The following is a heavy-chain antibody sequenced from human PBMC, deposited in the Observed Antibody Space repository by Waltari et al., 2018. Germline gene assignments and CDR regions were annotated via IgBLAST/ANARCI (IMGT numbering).Heavy chain of an antibody. CDR1: GFNFDDYA. D-gene: IGHD1-26*01. CDR2: RRRNGGSL. V-gene: IGHV3-9*01. CDR3: AKDSRGHDAFDI. J-gene: IGHJ3*02. Sequence: EVQLVEFGGDLVQPGRSLRLSCAASGFNFDDYALHCVRQGPGQGRELCAGRRRNGGSLGYADAGKVRCTISRDNAKNSMFLQMNSLRVEDTALYDCAKDSRGHDAFDIWGQGTMVTVSS.